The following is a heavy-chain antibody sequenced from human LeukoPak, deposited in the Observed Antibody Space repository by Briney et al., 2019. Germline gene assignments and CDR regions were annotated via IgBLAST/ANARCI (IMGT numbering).Heavy chain of an antibody. CDR2: IYTSGST. V-gene: IGHV4-61*02. D-gene: IGHD3-16*01. CDR1: GGSISSGSYY. J-gene: IGHJ4*02. Sequence: SETLSLTCTVSGGSISSGSYYWSWIRQPAGKGLEWIGRIYTSGSTNYNPSLESRVTISVDTSKNQFSLKLSSVTAADTAVYYCARQSRTRMGAFYFDYWGQGTLVTVSS. CDR3: ARQSRTRMGAFYFDY.